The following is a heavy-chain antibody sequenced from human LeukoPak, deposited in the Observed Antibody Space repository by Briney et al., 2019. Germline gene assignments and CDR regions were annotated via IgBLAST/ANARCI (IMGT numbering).Heavy chain of an antibody. V-gene: IGHV4-39*01. Sequence: SETLSLTCTVSGDSVSSSSYYWGWIRKPPGKGLEWIGTIYYSGSTFYNPSLKSRVTISVYTSQNQFSLKLSSVTAADTAVYYCARQTGYTSSWYNYWGQGTLVTVSS. J-gene: IGHJ4*02. CDR2: IYYSGST. D-gene: IGHD6-13*01. CDR1: GDSVSSSSYY. CDR3: ARQTGYTSSWYNY.